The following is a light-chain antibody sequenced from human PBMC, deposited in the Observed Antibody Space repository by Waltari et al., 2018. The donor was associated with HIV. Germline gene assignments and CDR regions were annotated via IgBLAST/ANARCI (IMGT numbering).Light chain of an antibody. V-gene: IGLV1-44*01. CDR2: SNN. CDR1: SSNIGSNT. CDR3: AAWDDSLNAWV. J-gene: IGLJ3*02. Sequence: QSVLTQPPSASGTPGQRVTISCSGSSSNIGSNTVNWYQQLPGTAPKLLIYSNNQRPSGVPDRLSGSKSGTSASLAIGGLQSEDEADYYCAAWDDSLNAWVFGGGTKLTVL.